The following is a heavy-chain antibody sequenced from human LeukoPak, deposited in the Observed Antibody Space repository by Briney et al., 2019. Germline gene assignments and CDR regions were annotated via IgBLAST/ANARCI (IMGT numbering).Heavy chain of an antibody. D-gene: IGHD3-22*01. Sequence: PGGSLRLSCAASGFTFSSYWMSWVRQAPGKGLEWVATIKQDGSEKYYVDSVKGRFIISRDNAKNSLYLQMNSLRAEDTAVYYCARHVVAVGFDYWGRGTLVTVSS. CDR1: GFTFSSYW. CDR3: ARHVVAVGFDY. V-gene: IGHV3-7*01. CDR2: IKQDGSEK. J-gene: IGHJ4*02.